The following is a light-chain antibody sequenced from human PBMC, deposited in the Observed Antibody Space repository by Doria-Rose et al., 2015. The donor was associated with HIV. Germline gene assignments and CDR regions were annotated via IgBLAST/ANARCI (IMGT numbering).Light chain of an antibody. Sequence: EIVLTQSPGTLSLSPGERATLSCRASQRFSSTYLAWYQQKPGQTPSLLIYDGSTRATGIPDRFSGSGSGTDFTLTINRLEPEDFALYYCHLYGTSWTFGQGTKVEI. J-gene: IGKJ1*01. CDR3: HLYGTSWT. V-gene: IGKV3-20*01. CDR1: QRFSSTY. CDR2: DGS.